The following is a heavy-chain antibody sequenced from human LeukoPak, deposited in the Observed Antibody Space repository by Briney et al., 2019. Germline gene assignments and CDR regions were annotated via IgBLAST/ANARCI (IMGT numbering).Heavy chain of an antibody. J-gene: IGHJ6*03. CDR1: GYSISSGYY. D-gene: IGHD3-3*01. CDR2: IYYSGST. CDR3: ARTPTFNHFGVVISRYMDV. Sequence: SETLSLTCAVSGYSISSGYYWSWIRQPPGKGLEWIGYIYYSGSTYYNPSLKSRVTISVDTSKNQFSLKLSSVTAADTAVYYCARTPTFNHFGVVISRYMDVWGKGTTVTVSS. V-gene: IGHV4-30-4*08.